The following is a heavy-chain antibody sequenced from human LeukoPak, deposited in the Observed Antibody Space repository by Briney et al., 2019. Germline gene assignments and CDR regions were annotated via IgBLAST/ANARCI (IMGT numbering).Heavy chain of an antibody. D-gene: IGHD2-2*01. CDR1: GFNFSTYA. V-gene: IGHV3-23*01. CDR2: ISGSGDTT. J-gene: IGHJ1*01. Sequence: GGSLRLSCAASGFNFSTYAMSWVRQAPGKGLEWVSAISGSGDTTYYADSVKGRFTISRDNSNNTLYLQMNNMRAEDTAVYYCAKAMWDWYCSSTSCLAQGWGQGTLVTVSS. CDR3: AKAMWDWYCSSTSCLAQG.